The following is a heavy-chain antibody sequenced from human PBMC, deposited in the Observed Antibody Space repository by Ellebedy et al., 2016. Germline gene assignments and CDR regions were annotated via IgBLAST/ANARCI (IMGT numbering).Heavy chain of an antibody. CDR2: INAGNGNT. Sequence: ASVKVSXXASGYTFTRYAMHWVRQAPGQRLEWMGWINAGNGNTKDSQKFQGRVTITRDTSASTAFMELSSLRSEDTAVYYCAREDYYGSGSFFTGGMDVWGQGTTVTVSS. D-gene: IGHD3-10*01. J-gene: IGHJ6*02. CDR1: GYTFTRYA. V-gene: IGHV1-3*01. CDR3: AREDYYGSGSFFTGGMDV.